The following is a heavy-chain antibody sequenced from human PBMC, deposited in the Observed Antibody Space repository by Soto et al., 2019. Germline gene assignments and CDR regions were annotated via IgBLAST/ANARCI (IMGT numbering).Heavy chain of an antibody. V-gene: IGHV3-48*02. J-gene: IGHJ6*02. CDR1: GFTFSRHN. D-gene: IGHD3-10*01. CDR3: ARDWGTGSYRDYAMDV. Sequence: DVQLVESGGALVQPGGSLRLSCAASGFTFSRHNMNWVRQAPGKGLEWVSYISSSSISTYYADSVKGRFTISRDNAKESLYLQMNSLRDEDTALYYCARDWGTGSYRDYAMDVGGQGTTVIGSS. CDR2: ISSSSIST.